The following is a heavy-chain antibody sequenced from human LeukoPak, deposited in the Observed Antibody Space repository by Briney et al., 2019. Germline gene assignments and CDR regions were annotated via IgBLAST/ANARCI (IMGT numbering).Heavy chain of an antibody. V-gene: IGHV3-11*04. CDR3: SAGEGYYDSSDYSSAWAFNV. D-gene: IGHD3-22*01. CDR1: GFTFSDSY. CDR2: ISNNGNTI. J-gene: IGHJ3*01. Sequence: VGSLRLSCAASGFTFSDSYTGSIRQAPGKGLEWDSYISNNGNTIYYADSVKGRFTISRDKAKHSLYLQMNSLRGEDTAVYYCSAGEGYYDSSDYSSAWAFNVWGQGTMVSASS.